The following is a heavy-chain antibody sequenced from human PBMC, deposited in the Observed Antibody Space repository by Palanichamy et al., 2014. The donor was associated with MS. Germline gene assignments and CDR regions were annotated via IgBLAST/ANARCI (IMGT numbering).Heavy chain of an antibody. CDR2: FDPDVGGT. V-gene: IGHV1-24*01. CDR1: GYTVTELS. CDR3: AAPTGSYDY. D-gene: IGHD1-26*01. Sequence: QVKLEQSGAEVKKPGASVKVSCKVSGYTVTELSMHWVRQAAGKGLEWMGGFDPDVGGTVCAERFRGRLTMTDDSSANTAYMELSSLRSDDTAVYFCAAPTGSYDYWGQGTLVTVSS. J-gene: IGHJ4*02.